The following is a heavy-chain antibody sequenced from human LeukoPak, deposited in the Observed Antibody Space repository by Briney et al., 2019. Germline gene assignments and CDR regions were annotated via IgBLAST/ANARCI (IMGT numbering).Heavy chain of an antibody. Sequence: GGSLRLSCAASGLRFSDYYVSWIRQAPGKGLQWVSYISSGGDIMHYADSVKGRFTISRDNSKNTLYLQMNSLRAEDTAVYYCARGSASGWYYYMDVWGKGTTVTVSS. CDR2: ISSGGDIM. CDR1: GLRFSDYY. D-gene: IGHD6-19*01. CDR3: ARGSASGWYYYMDV. J-gene: IGHJ6*03. V-gene: IGHV3-11*04.